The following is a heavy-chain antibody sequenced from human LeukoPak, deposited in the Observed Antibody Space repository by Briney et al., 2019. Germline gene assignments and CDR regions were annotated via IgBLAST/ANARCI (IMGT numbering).Heavy chain of an antibody. CDR3: VKDDGWVQYAN. CDR2: IRADAFTT. Sequence: GATLRLSCATSGFIFSHHGMNWVRQSPGKGLEWVSGIRADAFTTYYADSVKGRFIISRDNSKNTVYLQMNSLSAEDAAVYYCVKDDGWVQYANWGQGTLVTVSS. J-gene: IGHJ4*02. D-gene: IGHD5-24*01. CDR1: GFIFSHHG. V-gene: IGHV3-23*01.